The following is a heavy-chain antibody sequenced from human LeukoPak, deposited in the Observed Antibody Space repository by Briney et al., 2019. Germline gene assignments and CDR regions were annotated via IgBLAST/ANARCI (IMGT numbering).Heavy chain of an antibody. D-gene: IGHD3-9*01. Sequence: SETLSLTCTVSGGSISSYYWSWIRQPPGKGLEWIAYISDIGSINYNPSLKSRVTISVDTSKNQFSLKLSSVIAADTAVYYCARGFDGVAGWFDPWGQGTLVIVSS. CDR3: ARGFDGVAGWFDP. V-gene: IGHV4-59*01. CDR2: ISDIGSI. J-gene: IGHJ5*02. CDR1: GGSISSYY.